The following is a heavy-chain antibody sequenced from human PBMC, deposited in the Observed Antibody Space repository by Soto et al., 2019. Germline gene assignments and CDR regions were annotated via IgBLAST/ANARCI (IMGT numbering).Heavy chain of an antibody. Sequence: ASVKVSCKVSGYTLTELSMHWVRQAPGKGLEWMGGFDPEDGETIYAQKFQGRVTMTEDTSTDTAYMELSSLRSEDTAVYYCATDYAREEYSSSSYYFEDWGQGPLVSV. J-gene: IGHJ4*02. CDR1: GYTLTELS. CDR2: FDPEDGET. D-gene: IGHD6-13*01. V-gene: IGHV1-24*01. CDR3: ATDYAREEYSSSSYYFED.